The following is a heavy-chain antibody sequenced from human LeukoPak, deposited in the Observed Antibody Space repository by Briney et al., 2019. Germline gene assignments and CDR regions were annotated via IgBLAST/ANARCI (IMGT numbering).Heavy chain of an antibody. J-gene: IGHJ4*02. V-gene: IGHV4-59*01. CDR3: ARDTRSYDTSGYYYFDY. CDR1: GFTFSSYS. CDR2: IYSDGTT. D-gene: IGHD3-22*01. Sequence: TTGGSLRLSCAASGFTFSSYSMNWIRQAPGKGLEWIGYIYSDGTTSYSPSLRSRVTISIDTSRNQFSLKLSSVTAADAAVYYCARDTRSYDTSGYYYFDYWGQGALVTVSS.